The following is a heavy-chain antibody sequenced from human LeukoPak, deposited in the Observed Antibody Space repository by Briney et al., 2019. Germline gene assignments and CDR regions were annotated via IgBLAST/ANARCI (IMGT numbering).Heavy chain of an antibody. CDR3: ARLTAGMDYYYYMDV. CDR1: GGTFSSYA. Sequence: SVKVSCKASGGTFSSYAISWVRQDTGQGLEWMGGIIPIFGTANYAQKFQGRVTITTDESTSTAYMELSSLRSEDTAVYYCARLTAGMDYYYYMDVWGKGTTVTVSS. V-gene: IGHV1-69*05. D-gene: IGHD6-19*01. CDR2: IIPIFGTA. J-gene: IGHJ6*03.